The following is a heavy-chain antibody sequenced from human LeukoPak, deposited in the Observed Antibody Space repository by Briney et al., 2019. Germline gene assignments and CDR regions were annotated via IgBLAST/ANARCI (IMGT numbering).Heavy chain of an antibody. J-gene: IGHJ4*02. V-gene: IGHV5-51*01. CDR1: AYSFATYW. CDR2: IYPDDSNS. D-gene: IGHD4-17*01. Sequence: GESLKISCKGSAYSFATYWIGWVRRMPGKGLEWMGIIYPDDSNSGYSPSFQGQVTLSADKSLSTAYLQWSSLKASDTAVYYCARKTGGDYNLFDYWGQGTLVTVSS. CDR3: ARKTGGDYNLFDY.